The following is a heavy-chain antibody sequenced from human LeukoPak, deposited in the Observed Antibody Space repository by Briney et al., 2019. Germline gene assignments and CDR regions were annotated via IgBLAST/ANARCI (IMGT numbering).Heavy chain of an antibody. CDR2: ISAYNGNT. V-gene: IGHV1-18*04. J-gene: IGHJ4*02. CDR3: ARGLFLTGYYCFAY. Sequence: EASVNVSCKASGYTFTSYGISWVRQAPGQGLEWMGWISAYNGNTNYAQKLQGRVTMTTDTSTSTAYMELRSLRSDDTAVYYCARGLFLTGYYCFAYWGQGTLVAVSS. CDR1: GYTFTSYG. D-gene: IGHD3-9*01.